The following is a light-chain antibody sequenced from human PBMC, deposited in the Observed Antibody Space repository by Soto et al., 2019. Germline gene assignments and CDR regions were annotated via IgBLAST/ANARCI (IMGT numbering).Light chain of an antibody. CDR1: QSVSSSY. J-gene: IGKJ1*01. CDR2: GAS. Sequence: EIVMTQSPGTLSVSPGERSTLSCRSSQSVSSSYLAWYQQKPGQAPRLLIYGASSRATGIPDRFSGSGSGTDFTLTISRLEPEDFAVYYCQQYGSSRWTCGKGTKVDIK. V-gene: IGKV3-20*01. CDR3: QQYGSSRWT.